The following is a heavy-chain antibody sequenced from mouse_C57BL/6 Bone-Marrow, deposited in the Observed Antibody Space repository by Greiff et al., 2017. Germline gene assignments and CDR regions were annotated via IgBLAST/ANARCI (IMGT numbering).Heavy chain of an antibody. Sequence: EVQGVESGGGLVQPKGSLKLSCAASGFSFNTYAMNWVRQAPGKGLEWVARIRSKSNNYATYYADSVKDRFTISRDDSESMLYLQMNNLKTEDTAMYYSVREDYYDSFAYWRQETLVTVSA. J-gene: IGHJ3*01. D-gene: IGHD2-4*01. V-gene: IGHV10-1*01. CDR1: GFSFNTYA. CDR3: VREDYYDSFAY. CDR2: IRSKSNNYAT.